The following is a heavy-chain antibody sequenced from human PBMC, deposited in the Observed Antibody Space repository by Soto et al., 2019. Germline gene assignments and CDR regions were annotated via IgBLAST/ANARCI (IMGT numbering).Heavy chain of an antibody. CDR1: GFPFRSNW. Sequence: VQLVESGGGFVQPGGSLRLSCAASGFPFRSNWMLWVRQVPGKEMVWVSRVSGDGTIATYADSFKGRFSTSRDNAKSTLYLQLNSLRAEDTAVYYCARGAAHNSYFMDVWGKGTTVIVSS. J-gene: IGHJ6*03. CDR3: ARGAAHNSYFMDV. V-gene: IGHV3-74*01. D-gene: IGHD6-13*01. CDR2: VSGDGTIA.